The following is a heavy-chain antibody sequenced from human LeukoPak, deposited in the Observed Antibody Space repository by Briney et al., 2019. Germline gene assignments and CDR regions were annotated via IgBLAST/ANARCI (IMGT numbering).Heavy chain of an antibody. D-gene: IGHD7-27*01. Sequence: SETLSLTCTVSGASMTSYYWTWLRQPPGKGLEWVGYMYFGERTNYNPSLKSRATISIDTSKKQFSLNLKSVTAADTAVYYCARIPGDRPDDWGQGTLVTVS. V-gene: IGHV4-59*01. CDR3: ARIPGDRPDD. J-gene: IGHJ4*02. CDR1: GASMTSYY. CDR2: MYFGERT.